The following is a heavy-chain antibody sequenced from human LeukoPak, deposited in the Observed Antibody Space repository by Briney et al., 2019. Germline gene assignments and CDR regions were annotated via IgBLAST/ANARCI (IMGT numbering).Heavy chain of an antibody. CDR1: GYTFTDYY. Sequence: GASVKVSCKASGYTFTDYYVHWVRQAPGQGLEWMGWINPKRGVTNSAQKFQGRVTMTRDTSISTIYMELRSLISDDTAAYHCARGVAVTDRARFFDYWGQGTLVTVSS. V-gene: IGHV1-2*02. J-gene: IGHJ4*02. D-gene: IGHD4-11*01. CDR2: INPKRGVT. CDR3: ARGVAVTDRARFFDY.